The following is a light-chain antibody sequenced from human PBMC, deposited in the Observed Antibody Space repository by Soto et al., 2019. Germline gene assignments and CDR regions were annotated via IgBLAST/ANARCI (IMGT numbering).Light chain of an antibody. J-gene: IGKJ5*01. Sequence: EIVLTQSPATLSLSPGERATLSCGASQSISSNSLAWYQQKPGLAPRLLIYDASNRATGIPGRFSGSGSGTDFTLTISRLEPEDVAIYFCHQYGNSPSTFGRGTRLE. V-gene: IGKV3D-20*01. CDR3: HQYGNSPST. CDR1: QSISSNS. CDR2: DAS.